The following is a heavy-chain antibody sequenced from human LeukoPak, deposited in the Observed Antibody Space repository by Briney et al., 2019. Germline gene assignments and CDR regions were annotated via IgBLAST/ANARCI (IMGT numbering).Heavy chain of an antibody. V-gene: IGHV4-34*01. J-gene: IGHJ6*03. CDR3: ARLHYGGNYGYYYYYMDV. CDR2: INHSGST. CDR1: GGSFSGYY. Sequence: SETLSLTCAVYGGSFSGYYWSWIRQPPGKGLEWIGEINHSGSTNYNPSLKSRVTISVDTSKNQFPLKLSSVTAADTAVYYCARLHYGGNYGYYYYYMDVWGKGTTVTISS. D-gene: IGHD4-23*01.